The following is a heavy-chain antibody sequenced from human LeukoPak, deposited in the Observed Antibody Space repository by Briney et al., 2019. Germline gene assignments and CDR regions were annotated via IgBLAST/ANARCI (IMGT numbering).Heavy chain of an antibody. J-gene: IGHJ4*02. CDR2: ISASGAVT. CDR1: GFTFSTYA. V-gene: IGHV3-23*01. D-gene: IGHD3-10*01. Sequence: PGGSLRLSCAASGFTFSTYAMSWVRQAPGKGLEWVSAISASGAVTYYADSVKGRFTISRDNSKNTLYLQMNSLRGDDTALYYCAKGLYHYYGSGSYTLDYWGQGTQVTVSS. CDR3: AKGLYHYYGSGSYTLDY.